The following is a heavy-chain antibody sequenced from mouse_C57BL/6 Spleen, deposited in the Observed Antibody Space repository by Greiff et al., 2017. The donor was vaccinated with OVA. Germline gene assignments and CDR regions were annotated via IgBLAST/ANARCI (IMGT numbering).Heavy chain of an antibody. CDR1: GYTFTSYW. J-gene: IGHJ4*01. V-gene: IGHV1-55*01. Sequence: QVQLQQSGAELVKPGASVKMSCKASGYTFTSYWITWVKQRPGQGLEWIGDIYPGSGSTNYNEKFKSKATLTVDTSSSTAYMQLSSLTSEDSAVYYCARGGVTTVVDAMDYWGQGTSVTVSS. CDR2: IYPGSGST. D-gene: IGHD1-1*01. CDR3: ARGGVTTVVDAMDY.